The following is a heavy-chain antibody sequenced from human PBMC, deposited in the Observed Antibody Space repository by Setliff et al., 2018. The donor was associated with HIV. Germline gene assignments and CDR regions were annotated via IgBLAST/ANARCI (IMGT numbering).Heavy chain of an antibody. V-gene: IGHV3-7*01. J-gene: IGHJ6*02. D-gene: IGHD3-10*01. CDR2: IGQDGSEK. Sequence: PGESLKISCAASRFDFNNYWMCWVRQAPGKGLEWVANIGQDGSEKNYVDSVKGRFTISRDNAKNSMDLQMNSLRAEDTAIYYCARKLRPGHGVDVWGQGTTVTVS. CDR1: RFDFNNYW. CDR3: ARKLRPGHGVDV.